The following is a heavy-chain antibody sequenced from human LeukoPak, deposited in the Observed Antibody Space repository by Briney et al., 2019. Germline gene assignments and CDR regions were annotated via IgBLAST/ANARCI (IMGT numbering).Heavy chain of an antibody. CDR1: GYTFTSYY. Sequence: GASVKVSCKASGYTFTSYYMHWVRQAPEQGLEWMGIINPSGGSTSYAQKFQGRVTITRNTSISTAYMELSSLRSEDTAVYYCARAPLWFGESPSNWFDPWGQGTLVTVSS. CDR3: ARAPLWFGESPSNWFDP. D-gene: IGHD3-10*01. CDR2: INPSGGST. J-gene: IGHJ5*02. V-gene: IGHV1-46*01.